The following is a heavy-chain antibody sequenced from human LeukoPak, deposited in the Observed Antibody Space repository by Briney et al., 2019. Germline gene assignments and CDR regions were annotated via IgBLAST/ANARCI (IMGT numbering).Heavy chain of an antibody. D-gene: IGHD2-8*01. CDR2: ISAYNGNT. CDR1: GYTFTSYG. CDR3: ARQGYCTNGVCYTGGGYGMDV. Sequence: ASVKVSCKASGYTFTSYGISWVRQAPGQGLEWMGWISAYNGNTNCAQKLQGRVTMTTDTSTSTAYMELRSLRSDDTAVYYCARQGYCTNGVCYTGGGYGMDVWGQGTTVTVSS. J-gene: IGHJ6*02. V-gene: IGHV1-18*01.